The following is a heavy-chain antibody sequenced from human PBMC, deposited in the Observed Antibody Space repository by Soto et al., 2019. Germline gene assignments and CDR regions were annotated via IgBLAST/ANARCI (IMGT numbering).Heavy chain of an antibody. CDR3: ARGHCAGGTCYTLAGSFYYYMDV. Sequence: EVQLVESGGGLVQPGGSLRLSCAASGFTFSHYWMYWVRQAPGKGLVWVSRINSDGSVSSYADSVKGRLTISRDNVKNTLYLQTNSLRAEDTAVYYRARGHCAGGTCYTLAGSFYYYMDVRGTGTTVTVFS. V-gene: IGHV3-74*01. D-gene: IGHD2-15*01. CDR2: INSDGSVS. J-gene: IGHJ6*03. CDR1: GFTFSHYW.